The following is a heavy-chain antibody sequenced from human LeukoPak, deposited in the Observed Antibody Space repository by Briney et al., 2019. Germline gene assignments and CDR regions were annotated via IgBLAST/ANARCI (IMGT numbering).Heavy chain of an antibody. V-gene: IGHV3-23*01. J-gene: IGHJ4*03. D-gene: IGHD3-22*01. CDR1: GITLSNYA. CDR3: AKRGVVIRVILVGFHKEAYYFDS. CDR2: ISGSGGGT. Sequence: GGSLRLSCAVSGITLSNYAMSWVRQAPGKGLEWVAGISGSGGGTHYADSVKGRFTISRDNPKNTLYLQMNNLRAGDTAVYFCAKRGVVIRVILVGFHKEAYYFDSWGQGTTVTVSS.